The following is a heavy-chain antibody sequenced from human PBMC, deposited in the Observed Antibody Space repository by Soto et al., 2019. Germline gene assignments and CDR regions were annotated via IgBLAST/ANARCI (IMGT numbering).Heavy chain of an antibody. CDR1: GDSISNLDYF. CDR2: IYKSATT. J-gene: IGHJ5*01. V-gene: IGHV4-30-4*01. CDR3: ARGRYCLTGRCFPNWFDS. Sequence: SETLSLTCSVSGDSISNLDYFWAWIRQPPGQALEYIGYIYKSATTYYNPSFESRVAISVDTSKSQFSLHVTSVTAADTAVYFCARGRYCLTGRCFPNWFDSRGQGALVTVSS. D-gene: IGHD1-20*01.